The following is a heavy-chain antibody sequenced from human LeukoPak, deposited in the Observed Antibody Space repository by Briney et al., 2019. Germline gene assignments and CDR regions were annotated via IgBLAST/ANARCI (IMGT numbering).Heavy chain of an antibody. CDR1: GFTFSSYW. CDR3: VKDSPPRYSGSPPAY. CDR2: INKDGGEK. V-gene: IGHV3-7*03. Sequence: GGSLRLSCAASGFTFSSYWMHWVRQAPGKGLEWVANINKDGGEKYYVDSVKGRFTISRDNAKNSLYLQMNSLRADDTAVYYCVKDSPPRYSGSPPAYWGQGTLVTVSS. J-gene: IGHJ4*02. D-gene: IGHD1-26*01.